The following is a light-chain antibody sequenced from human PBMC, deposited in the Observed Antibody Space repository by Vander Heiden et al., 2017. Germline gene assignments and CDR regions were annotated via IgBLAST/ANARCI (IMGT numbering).Light chain of an antibody. V-gene: IGLV3-1*01. CDR3: QAWDSSPHVV. Sequence: SYELTQPPSVSVSPGQTASITCSGDKLGDKYACWYQQKAGQSPVLIIYQDSKRPSGIPERFSGSTSRNTAPLTSSGTQAMDEADYYCQAWDSSPHVVFGGGTKLTVL. CDR1: KLGDKY. CDR2: QDS. J-gene: IGLJ2*01.